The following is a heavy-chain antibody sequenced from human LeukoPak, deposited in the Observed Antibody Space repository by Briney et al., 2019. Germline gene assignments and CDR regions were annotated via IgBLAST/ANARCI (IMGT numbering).Heavy chain of an antibody. CDR1: GGSFSGYY. V-gene: IGHV4-34*01. J-gene: IGHJ4*02. Sequence: SETLSLTCAVYGGSFSGYYWSWIRQPPGKGLEWIGSIYYSGSTYYNPSLKSRVTISVDTSKNQFSLKLSSVTAADTAVYYCARSGGYCSGGSCYLFDYWGQGTLVTVSS. CDR3: ARSGGYCSGGSCYLFDY. CDR2: IYYSGST. D-gene: IGHD2-15*01.